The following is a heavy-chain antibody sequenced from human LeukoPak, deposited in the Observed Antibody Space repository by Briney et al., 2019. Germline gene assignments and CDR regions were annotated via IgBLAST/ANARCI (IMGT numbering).Heavy chain of an antibody. CDR1: RFTFDGYG. D-gene: IGHD2-15*01. J-gene: IGHJ1*01. CDR2: IRYDGSII. V-gene: IGHV3-30*02. Sequence: GGSLRLSCAATRFTFDGYGMHWVRQPPGKGLEWVAFIRYDGSIIYYADSVRGRFTISRDNSKDTLYLQMNSLRPEDTAVYYCAKVPPQGYCSGGSCYMQYFQHWGQGTLVTVSS. CDR3: AKVPPQGYCSGGSCYMQYFQH.